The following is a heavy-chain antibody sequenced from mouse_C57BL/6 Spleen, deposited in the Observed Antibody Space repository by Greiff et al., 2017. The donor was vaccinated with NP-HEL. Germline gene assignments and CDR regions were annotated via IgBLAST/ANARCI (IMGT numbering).Heavy chain of an antibody. J-gene: IGHJ4*01. Sequence: EVKLEESGGGLVKPGGSLKLSCAASGFTFSDYGMHWVRQAPEKGLEWVAYISSGSSTIYYADTVKGRFTISRDNAKNTLFLQMTSLRSEDTAMYYCANHYYGSSSYAMDYWGQGTSVTVSS. CDR2: ISSGSSTI. CDR3: ANHYYGSSSYAMDY. V-gene: IGHV5-17*01. D-gene: IGHD1-1*01. CDR1: GFTFSDYG.